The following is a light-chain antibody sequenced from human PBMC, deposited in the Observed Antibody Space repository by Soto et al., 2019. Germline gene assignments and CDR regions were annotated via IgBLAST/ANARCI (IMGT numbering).Light chain of an antibody. J-gene: IGLJ2*01. CDR2: EVS. V-gene: IGLV2-14*01. Sequence: QSALTQPASVSGSPGQSITISCTGTSSDVGPYNYVSWYQQHPSKAPKVMIYEVSNRPSGVSNRFSGSKSGNTASLTISGLQAEDEADYYCSSYTTSSTVVFGGGTKVTVL. CDR3: SSYTTSSTVV. CDR1: SSDVGPYNY.